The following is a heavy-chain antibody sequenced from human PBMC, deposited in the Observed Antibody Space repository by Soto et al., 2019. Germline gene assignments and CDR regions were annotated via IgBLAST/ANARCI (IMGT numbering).Heavy chain of an antibody. CDR1: GFTLSGYS. V-gene: IGHV3-48*02. D-gene: IGHD1-26*01. J-gene: IGHJ4*02. CDR3: ARDYPGDSDRDCLDY. CDR2: ISSSSSTI. Sequence: EVQLVESGGGLVQPGGSLRLSCAASGFTLSGYSMSWVRQDPGKGLEWVSYISSSSSTIYYADSVKARLTISREHAKNSLYLQMNSLRDEDTAVYYCARDYPGDSDRDCLDYWGQGTQVTVSS.